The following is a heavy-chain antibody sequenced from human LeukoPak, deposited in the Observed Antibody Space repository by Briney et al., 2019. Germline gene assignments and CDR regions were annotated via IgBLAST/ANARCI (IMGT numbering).Heavy chain of an antibody. D-gene: IGHD4-17*01. Sequence: SETLSLACTVSGYSISSGYYWGWIRQPPGKGLEWIGSIYHSGSTYYNPSLKSRVTISVDTSKNQFSLKLSSVTAADTAVYYCARDSPTVTTRDWGQGTLVTVSS. CDR3: ARDSPTVTTRD. V-gene: IGHV4-38-2*02. CDR1: GYSISSGYY. J-gene: IGHJ4*02. CDR2: IYHSGST.